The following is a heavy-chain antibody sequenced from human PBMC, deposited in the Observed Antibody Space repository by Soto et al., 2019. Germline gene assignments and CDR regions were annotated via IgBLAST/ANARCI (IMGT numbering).Heavy chain of an antibody. J-gene: IGHJ6*02. V-gene: IGHV4-39*07. CDR1: GGSISSTTYS. Sequence: PSETLSLTCTVSGGSISSTTYSWGWIRQPPGKGLEWIGSMYYSGTTYSNPSLQSRVTISVDTSNNQFSLKLTSVTAADTAVYYCVRFVNYYYYGVDVWGQGTTVTVSS. D-gene: IGHD2-21*01. CDR3: VRFVNYYYYGVDV. CDR2: MYYSGTT.